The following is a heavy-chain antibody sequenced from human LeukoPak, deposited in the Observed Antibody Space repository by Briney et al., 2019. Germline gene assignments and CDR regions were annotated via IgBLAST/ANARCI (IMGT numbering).Heavy chain of an antibody. CDR1: GFTFSSYA. D-gene: IGHD4-17*01. J-gene: IGHJ4*02. CDR3: AKDRNGDYDYFDY. Sequence: QPGGSLRLSCAASGFTFSSYAMPWVRQAPGKGLEWVAVISYDGSNKYYADSVKGRFTISRDNSKNTLYLQMNSLRAEDTAVYYCAKDRNGDYDYFDYWGQGTLVTVSS. V-gene: IGHV3-30-3*01. CDR2: ISYDGSNK.